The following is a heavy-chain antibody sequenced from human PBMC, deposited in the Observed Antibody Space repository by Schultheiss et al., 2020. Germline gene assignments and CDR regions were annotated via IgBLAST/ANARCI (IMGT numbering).Heavy chain of an antibody. V-gene: IGHV4-61*08. CDR3: ARGRPPPFYYGSGRVWYFDL. CDR2: IYYSGST. D-gene: IGHD3-10*01. J-gene: IGHJ2*01. Sequence: SETLSLTCTVSGGSISSGGYYWSWIRQHPGKGLEWIGYIYYSGSTNYNPSLKSRVTMSVDTSKNQFSLKLSSVTAADTAVYYCARGRPPPFYYGSGRVWYFDLWGSGTLVTV. CDR1: GGSISSGGYY.